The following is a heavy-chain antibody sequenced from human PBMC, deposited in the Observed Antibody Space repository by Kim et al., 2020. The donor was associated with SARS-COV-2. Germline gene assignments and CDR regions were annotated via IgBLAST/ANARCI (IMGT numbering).Heavy chain of an antibody. V-gene: IGHV3-21*01. CDR3: ARDGTGSSGFPGEYYYYYGMDV. Sequence: GGSLRLSCAASGFTFSSYSMNWVRQAPGKGLEWVSSISSSSSYIYYADSVKGRFTISRDNAKNSLYLQMNSLRAEDTAVYYCARDGTGSSGFPGEYYYYYGMDVWGQGTTVTVSS. CDR1: GFTFSSYS. CDR2: ISSSSSYI. J-gene: IGHJ6*02. D-gene: IGHD6-19*01.